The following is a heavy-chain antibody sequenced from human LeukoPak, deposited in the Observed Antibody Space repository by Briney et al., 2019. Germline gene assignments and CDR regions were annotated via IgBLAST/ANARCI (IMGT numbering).Heavy chain of an antibody. J-gene: IGHJ6*03. CDR2: ISSSSSYI. CDR3: ARDGYQLLVPYYYYYYMDV. D-gene: IGHD2-2*01. CDR1: GFTFSSYS. Sequence: GGSLRLSCAASGFTFSSYSMNWVRQAPGKGLEWVSSISSSSSYIYYADSVKGRFTISRDNAKNSLYLQMNSLRAEGTALYYCARDGYQLLVPYYYYYYMDVWGKGTTVTVSS. V-gene: IGHV3-21*04.